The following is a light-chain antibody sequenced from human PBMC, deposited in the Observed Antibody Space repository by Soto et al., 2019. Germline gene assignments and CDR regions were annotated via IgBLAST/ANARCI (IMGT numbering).Light chain of an antibody. CDR2: DAS. J-gene: IGKJ2*01. Sequence: DIQMTQSPSSLSASVGDRVTITCQASQDISNFLNWYQQRPGKAPKLLIYDASTLETGVPSRFRGSGSGTDFTFTISSLQPEDIATYYCQQYDNLLYTFGQGTKLEIK. V-gene: IGKV1-33*01. CDR3: QQYDNLLYT. CDR1: QDISNF.